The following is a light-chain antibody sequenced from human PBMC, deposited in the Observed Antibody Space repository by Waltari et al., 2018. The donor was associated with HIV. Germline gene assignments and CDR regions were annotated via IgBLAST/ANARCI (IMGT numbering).Light chain of an antibody. CDR1: KLGDTY. Sequence: SYELTQPHSVSVSPGQTASITCSGDKLGDTYASWYQQKPGQSPVLVIYQNSKRPSGIPERFSGSNSGDTATLTISGTQAVDEADYYCQAWDSSSAVVFGGGTKLTVL. CDR2: QNS. J-gene: IGLJ2*01. V-gene: IGLV3-1*01. CDR3: QAWDSSSAVV.